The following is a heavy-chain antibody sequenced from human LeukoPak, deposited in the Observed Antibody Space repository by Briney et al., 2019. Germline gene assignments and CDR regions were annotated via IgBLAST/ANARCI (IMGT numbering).Heavy chain of an antibody. D-gene: IGHD3-22*01. J-gene: IGHJ5*02. Sequence: SETLSLTCTVSGGSISSGDYSWSWIRQPPGKGLEWIAYMYYSGSTYCNPSLKSRVTMSADTSKNLLSLKLSSVTAADTAVYYCARPYYYDSRIDPWGQGILVTVSS. CDR1: GGSISSGDYS. CDR2: MYYSGST. CDR3: ARPYYYDSRIDP. V-gene: IGHV4-30-4*01.